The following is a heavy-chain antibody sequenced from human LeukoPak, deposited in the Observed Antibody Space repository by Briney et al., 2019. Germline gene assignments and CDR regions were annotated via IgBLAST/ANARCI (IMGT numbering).Heavy chain of an antibody. Sequence: GGSLRLSCAASGFTFRRHGMNWVRQASGKGLEWVGRIRSTANGYATAYAASVKGRFTISRDDSKNTAYLQMDSLKTEDTAVYYCTGNYYGSGSYADFDYWGQGTLVTVSS. D-gene: IGHD3-10*01. V-gene: IGHV3-73*01. CDR1: GFTFRRHG. J-gene: IGHJ4*02. CDR2: IRSTANGYAT. CDR3: TGNYYGSGSYADFDY.